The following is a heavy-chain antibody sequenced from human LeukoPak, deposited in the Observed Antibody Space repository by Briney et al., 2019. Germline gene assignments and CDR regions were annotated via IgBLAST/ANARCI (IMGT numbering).Heavy chain of an antibody. Sequence: VASVKVSCKASGYTFTSYDINWVRQATGQGLGWMGWMYPNSGNTGYAQKFQGRVTMTRNTSISTAYMELSSLRSEDTAVYYCASGLIAAAGTGDYYYYMHVWGKGTTVTVSS. CDR2: MYPNSGNT. CDR1: GYTFTSYD. D-gene: IGHD6-13*01. V-gene: IGHV1-8*01. J-gene: IGHJ6*03. CDR3: ASGLIAAAGTGDYYYYMHV.